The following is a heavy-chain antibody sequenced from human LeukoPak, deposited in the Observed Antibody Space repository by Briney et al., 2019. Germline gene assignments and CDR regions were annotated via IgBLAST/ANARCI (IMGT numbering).Heavy chain of an antibody. CDR1: GFTFSSYA. V-gene: IGHV3-30-3*01. D-gene: IGHD3-3*01. CDR2: ISYDGSNK. J-gene: IGHJ3*02. CDR3: AYSSGYLDAFDI. Sequence: GRSLRLSCAASGFTFSSYATHWVRQAPGKGLEWVAVISYDGSNKYYADSVKGRFTISRDNSKNTLYLQMNSLRAEDTAVYYCAYSSGYLDAFDIWGQGTMVTVSS.